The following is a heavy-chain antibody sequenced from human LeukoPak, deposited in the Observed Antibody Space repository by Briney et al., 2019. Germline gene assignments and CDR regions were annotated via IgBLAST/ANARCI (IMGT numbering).Heavy chain of an antibody. CDR2: ISAYNGNT. CDR3: ARDGDDFWSGYLDWFDP. CDR1: GYTFTSYG. Sequence: GASVKVSCKASGYTFTSYGISWVRQAPGQGLEWMGWISAYNGNTNYAQKLQGRVTMTTDTSTSTAYMELRSLRSDDTAVYYCARDGDDFWSGYLDWFDPWGQGTLVTVSS. V-gene: IGHV1-18*01. D-gene: IGHD3-3*01. J-gene: IGHJ5*02.